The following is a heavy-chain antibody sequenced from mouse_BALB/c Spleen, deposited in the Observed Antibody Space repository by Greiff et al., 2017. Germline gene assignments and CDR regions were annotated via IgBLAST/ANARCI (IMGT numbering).Heavy chain of an antibody. D-gene: IGHD2-1*01. CDR3: ARGDGNYVFFDY. CDR2: ILPGSGST. J-gene: IGHJ2*01. CDR1: GYTFSSYW. V-gene: IGHV1-9*01. Sequence: QVQLKESGAELMKPGASVKISCKATGYTFSSYWIEWVKQRPGHGLEWIGEILPGSGSTNYNEKFKGKATFTADTSSNTAYMQLSSLTSEDSAVYYCARGDGNYVFFDYWGQGTTLTVSS.